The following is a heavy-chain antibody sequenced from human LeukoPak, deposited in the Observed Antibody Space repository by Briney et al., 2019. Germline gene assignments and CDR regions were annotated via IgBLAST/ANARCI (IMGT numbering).Heavy chain of an antibody. CDR2: IIPHSGGT. CDR1: GYTFAGYY. J-gene: IGHJ4*02. CDR3: ARDGGDGYNPDRPTD. Sequence: ASVKVSCRASGYTFAGYYIHWVRQAPGQGLEWMGWIIPHSGGTNYAQKFQDRVTMTRDTSISTAYMELSRLRSDDTAVYYCARDGGDGYNPDRPTDWGQGTLVTVSS. V-gene: IGHV1-2*02. D-gene: IGHD5-24*01.